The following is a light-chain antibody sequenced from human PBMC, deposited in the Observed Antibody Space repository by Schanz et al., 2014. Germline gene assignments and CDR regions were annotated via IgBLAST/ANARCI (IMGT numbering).Light chain of an antibody. V-gene: IGLV2-14*02. CDR1: SSDVGNYNL. CDR2: EGS. J-gene: IGLJ3*02. CDR3: SSYTSSSNWV. Sequence: QSALTQPASVSGSPGESITISCTGTSSDVGNYNLVSWYQQDAGKAPKLIIYEGSKRPSGVSHRFSGSKSGNTASLTISGLQAEDEADYYCSSYTSSSNWVFGGGTKLTVL.